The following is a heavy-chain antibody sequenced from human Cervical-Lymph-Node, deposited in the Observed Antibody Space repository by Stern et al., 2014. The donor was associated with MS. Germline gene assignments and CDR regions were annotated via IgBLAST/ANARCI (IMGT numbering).Heavy chain of an antibody. V-gene: IGHV3-33*01. CDR1: GFTFSNYG. CDR2: IWYDGNKK. D-gene: IGHD1-7*01. J-gene: IGHJ4*02. Sequence: QVQLLESGGGVVQPGRSLRLPCAASGFTFSNYGMHWVRQAPGKGLEWLAVIWYDGNKKYYADSVKGRFTISRDNSKNTLFLQMSSLTAEDTALYYCARGNWNYEGMGYWGQGTLVTVSS. CDR3: ARGNWNYEGMGY.